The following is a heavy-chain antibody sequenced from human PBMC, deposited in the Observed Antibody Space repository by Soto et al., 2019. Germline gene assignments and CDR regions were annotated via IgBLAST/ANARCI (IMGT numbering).Heavy chain of an antibody. CDR1: GYTFSTYT. V-gene: IGHV1-3*01. Sequence: QVQLVQSGAEVKKPGASVTVSCTASGYTFSTYTLHWVRQAPGQRPEWMGWLNAGNGNTKYSQNFQGRGSITRDTSASTSYMELSGLRSEDTAVYYCSRASHYDSSGNYYGWFDPWGQGTLVTVSS. D-gene: IGHD3-22*01. J-gene: IGHJ5*02. CDR3: SRASHYDSSGNYYGWFDP. CDR2: LNAGNGNT.